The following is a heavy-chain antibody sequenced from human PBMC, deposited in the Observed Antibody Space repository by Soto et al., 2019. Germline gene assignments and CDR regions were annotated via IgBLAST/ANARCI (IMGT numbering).Heavy chain of an antibody. CDR2: ISGSGAYT. J-gene: IGHJ5*02. V-gene: IGHV3-23*01. CDR1: GFSFSYYS. D-gene: IGHD3-9*01. CDR3: AKHLADYESGYFRWLDA. Sequence: EVQLLESGGGLVQPGGSLRLSCAASGFSFSYYSMSWVHQAPGKGLEWVSSISGSGAYTYYADSAKGRFSISRDNSKNTLYLQLNSLRAEDTAEYYCAKHLADYESGYFRWLDAWGQGTLVTVSS.